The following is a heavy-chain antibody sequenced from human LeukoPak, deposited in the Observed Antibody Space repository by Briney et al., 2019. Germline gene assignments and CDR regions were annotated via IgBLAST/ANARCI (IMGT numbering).Heavy chain of an antibody. J-gene: IGHJ6*02. CDR1: GFTFSSSA. D-gene: IGHD3-3*01. Sequence: GRSLRLSCAASGFTFSSSAMHWVRQAPGKGLEWVAVISYDESNKYYADSVKGRFTISRDNSKNTLNLQMNSLRAEDTAVYYCARGTDTKPFWSGYWVDVWGQGTTVTVSS. CDR3: ARGTDTKPFWSGYWVDV. CDR2: ISYDESNK. V-gene: IGHV3-30*03.